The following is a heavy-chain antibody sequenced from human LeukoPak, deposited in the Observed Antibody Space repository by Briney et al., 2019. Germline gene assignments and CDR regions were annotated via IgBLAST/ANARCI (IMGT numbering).Heavy chain of an antibody. CDR3: ARGSRLGSSGWSATPLGRYFDL. CDR1: GGSFGGYC. CDR2: INHSGST. D-gene: IGHD6-19*01. V-gene: IGHV4-34*01. J-gene: IGHJ2*01. Sequence: PSETLSLTCAVYGGSFGGYCWSWIRQPPGKGLEWIREINHSGSTNYNPSLKSRVTISVDTSKNQFSLKLTSVTAADTAVYYCARGSRLGSSGWSATPLGRYFDLWGRGTLGTVSS.